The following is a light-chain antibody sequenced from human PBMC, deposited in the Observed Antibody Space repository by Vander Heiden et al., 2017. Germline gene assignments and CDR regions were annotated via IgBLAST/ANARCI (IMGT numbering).Light chain of an antibody. CDR1: QSVAANY. CDR2: GAS. J-gene: IGKJ3*01. CDR3: QQYADPPLT. V-gene: IGKV3-20*01. Sequence: ENVLTQSPGTLSLSPGERATLSCTARQSVAANYLAWFQQKPGQAPRLLIHGASRRATGIPDRFSGSGSGTDFTLTISRLEPEDFAVYYCQQYADPPLTFGPGTKVDIK.